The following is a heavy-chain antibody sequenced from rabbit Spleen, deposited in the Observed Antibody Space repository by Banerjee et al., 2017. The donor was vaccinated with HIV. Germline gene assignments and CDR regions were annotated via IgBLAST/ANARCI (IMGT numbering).Heavy chain of an antibody. CDR2: INAVTGRA. CDR3: VRDYPYAVSSHYFNL. V-gene: IGHV1S45*01. D-gene: IGHD8-1*01. CDR1: GFSFSSNYW. J-gene: IGHJ4*01. Sequence: QEQLEESAGGLVQPGGSLKLSCTASGFSFSSNYWMCWVRQAPGKGLEWIACINAVTGRAVYASWAKGRFTFSKTSSTTVTLQMTSLTAADTATYFCVRDYPYAVSSHYFNLWAQGPSSPS.